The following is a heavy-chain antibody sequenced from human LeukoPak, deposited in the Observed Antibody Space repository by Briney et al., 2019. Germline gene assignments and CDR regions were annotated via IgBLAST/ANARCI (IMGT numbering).Heavy chain of an antibody. CDR1: GFTFSSYA. CDR3: AKQAEAFGDSVTQH. Sequence: GGSLRLSCAASGFTFSSYAMSWVRQAPGKGLEWVSVISSSGTGTYYLDSVKGRFTISRDNSKNTLYLQMNSLRVEDTALYYCAKQAEAFGDSVTQHWGQGTLVTVSS. D-gene: IGHD4-17*01. J-gene: IGHJ1*01. V-gene: IGHV3-23*01. CDR2: ISSSGTGT.